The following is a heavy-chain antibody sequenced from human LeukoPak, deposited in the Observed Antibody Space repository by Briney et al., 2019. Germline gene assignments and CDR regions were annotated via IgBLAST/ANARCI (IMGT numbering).Heavy chain of an antibody. V-gene: IGHV3-21*01. Sequence: GGSLRLSCAASGFTFSSYSMNWVRQAPGKGLEWVSSISSSSSYIYYADSVKGRFTISRDNAKNSLYLRMNSLRAEDTAVYYCARAIQAYYDSSGYYMGYYYYGMDVWGQGTTVTVSS. D-gene: IGHD3-22*01. CDR2: ISSSSSYI. CDR3: ARAIQAYYDSSGYYMGYYYYGMDV. CDR1: GFTFSSYS. J-gene: IGHJ6*02.